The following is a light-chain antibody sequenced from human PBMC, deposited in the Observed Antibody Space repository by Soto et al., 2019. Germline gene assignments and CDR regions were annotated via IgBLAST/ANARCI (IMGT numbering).Light chain of an antibody. CDR1: SGDIGSYNR. CDR2: EVT. V-gene: IGLV2-14*01. Sequence: QSALTQPASVSGSPGQSITTSCTGTSGDIGSYNRVSWYQQHPGKAPKLIIYEVTDRPSGVSNHFSGSKSGNTASLTISGLQAEDEAEYYCSSYTNINTRACVFGTGTKGTVL. J-gene: IGLJ1*01. CDR3: SSYTNINTRACV.